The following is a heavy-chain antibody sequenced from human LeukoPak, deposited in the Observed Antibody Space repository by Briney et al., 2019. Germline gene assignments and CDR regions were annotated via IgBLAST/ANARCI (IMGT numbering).Heavy chain of an antibody. J-gene: IGHJ4*02. Sequence: SETLSLTCAVYGGSFSGYYWSWIRQPPGKGLEWIGEINHSGSTNYNPSLKSRVTISVDTSKNQFSLKLSSVTAADTAVYYCARRAFTYYYDSSGYYYAWGQGTLVTVSS. CDR1: GGSFSGYY. D-gene: IGHD3-22*01. CDR2: INHSGST. CDR3: ARRAFTYYYDSSGYYYA. V-gene: IGHV4-34*01.